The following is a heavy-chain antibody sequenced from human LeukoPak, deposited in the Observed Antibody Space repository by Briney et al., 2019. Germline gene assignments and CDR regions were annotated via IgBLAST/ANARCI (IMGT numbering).Heavy chain of an antibody. CDR1: GYTFTGYF. D-gene: IGHD4-17*01. CDR2: INPNSGGT. V-gene: IGHV1-2*06. Sequence: ASVKVSCKASGYTFTGYFMHWVRQAPGQGLEWMGRINPNSGGTNYAQKFQGRVTMTRDTSISTAYMELSRVRCDDRAVYYCGRDYGDYVHAFDIWGQGTMVTVSS. CDR3: GRDYGDYVHAFDI. J-gene: IGHJ3*02.